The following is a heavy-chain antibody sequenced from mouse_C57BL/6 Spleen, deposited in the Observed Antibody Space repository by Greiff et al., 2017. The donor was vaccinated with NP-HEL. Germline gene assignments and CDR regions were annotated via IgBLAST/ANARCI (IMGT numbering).Heavy chain of an antibody. V-gene: IGHV1-76*01. Sequence: QVQLQQSGAELVRPGASVKLSCKASGYTFTDYYINWVKQRPGQGLEWIARIYPGSGNTYYNEKFKGKATLTAEKSSSTAYMQLSSLTSEDSAVYFCAREGGITTVVARYFDYWGQGTTLTVSS. CDR1: GYTFTDYY. D-gene: IGHD1-1*01. CDR2: IYPGSGNT. CDR3: AREGGITTVVARYFDY. J-gene: IGHJ2*01.